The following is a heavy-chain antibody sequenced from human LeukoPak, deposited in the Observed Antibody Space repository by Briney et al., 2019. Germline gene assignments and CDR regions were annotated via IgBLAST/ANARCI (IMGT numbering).Heavy chain of an antibody. J-gene: IGHJ4*02. CDR3: ARDVAYNAFDY. Sequence: PGGSLRLSCATSGFTFTNYAMNWVRQAPGKGLEWVANIKPDGSAKNYVGFVQGRFTISRDNTKNSVYLQMSSLRVEDTAVYFCARDVAYNAFDYWGQGTLVTVSS. CDR1: GFTFTNYA. D-gene: IGHD1-14*01. V-gene: IGHV3-7*01. CDR2: IKPDGSAK.